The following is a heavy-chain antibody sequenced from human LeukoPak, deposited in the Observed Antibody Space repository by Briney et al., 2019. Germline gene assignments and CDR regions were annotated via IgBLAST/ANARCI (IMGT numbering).Heavy chain of an antibody. V-gene: IGHV1-18*01. D-gene: IGHD1-26*01. CDR3: ARAGIGYSGSYYYYGMDV. Sequence: VASVKVSCKASGYTFTGYGISWVRQAPGQGLEWMGWISAYNGNTNYAQKLQGRVTMTTDTSTSTAYMELRSLRSDDTAVYYCARAGIGYSGSYYYYGMDVWGQGTTVTVSS. CDR1: GYTFTGYG. CDR2: ISAYNGNT. J-gene: IGHJ6*02.